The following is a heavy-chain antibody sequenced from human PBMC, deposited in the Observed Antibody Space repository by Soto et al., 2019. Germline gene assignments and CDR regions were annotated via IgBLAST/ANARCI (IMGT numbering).Heavy chain of an antibody. V-gene: IGHV4-59*08. J-gene: IGHJ4*02. CDR1: GGSISSYY. Sequence: PSETLSLTCPVCGGSISSYYWSWIRQIPGRGLEWIGYIYDSERTNYNPSLRSRVTISADTSKNQFSLKVRSVTAADTAVYYCARQWDYWGQGILVTVSS. CDR3: ARQWDY. CDR2: IYDSERT.